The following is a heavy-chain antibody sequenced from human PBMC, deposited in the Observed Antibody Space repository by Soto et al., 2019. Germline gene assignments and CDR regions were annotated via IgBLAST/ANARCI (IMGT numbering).Heavy chain of an antibody. CDR1: GFTFSSYA. D-gene: IGHD3-22*01. CDR2: ISGSGGST. Sequence: GGSLRLSCAASGFTFSSYAMSWVRQAPGKGLEWVSAISGSGGSTYYADSVKGRFTISRDNSKNTLYLQMNSLRAEDTAVYYCAKGYCDRPYYYYYMDVWGKGTTVTVSS. CDR3: AKGYCDRPYYYYYMDV. V-gene: IGHV3-23*01. J-gene: IGHJ6*03.